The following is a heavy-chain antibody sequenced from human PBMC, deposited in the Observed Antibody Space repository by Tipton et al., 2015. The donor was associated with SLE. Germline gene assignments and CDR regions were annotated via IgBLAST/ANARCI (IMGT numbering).Heavy chain of an antibody. J-gene: IGHJ4*02. Sequence: TLSLTCTVSGGSISSGSYYWSWIRQPAGKGLEWIGYIYTSGSTNYNPSLKSRVTISVDTSKNQFSLKLSSVTAADTAVYYCAGGPLARSGLYYFDYWGQGTLVTVSS. CDR1: GGSISSGSYY. V-gene: IGHV4-61*09. CDR2: IYTSGST. CDR3: AGGPLARSGLYYFDY. D-gene: IGHD6-19*01.